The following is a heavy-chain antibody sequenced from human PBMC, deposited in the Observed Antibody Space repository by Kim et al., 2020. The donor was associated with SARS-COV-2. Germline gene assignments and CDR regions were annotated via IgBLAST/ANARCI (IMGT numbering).Heavy chain of an antibody. CDR2: ISWDGANT. CDR3: AKGVTNSGFDY. Sequence: GGSLRLSCVASGFTFSTSPMGWVRQAPGEGLEWVSRISWDGANTYYADSVKGRVTMSSDKSKNTVYLDINSLRVEDTAVYYCAKGVTNSGFDYWGQGAQV. J-gene: IGHJ4*02. V-gene: IGHV3-23*01. D-gene: IGHD4-17*01. CDR1: GFTFSTSP.